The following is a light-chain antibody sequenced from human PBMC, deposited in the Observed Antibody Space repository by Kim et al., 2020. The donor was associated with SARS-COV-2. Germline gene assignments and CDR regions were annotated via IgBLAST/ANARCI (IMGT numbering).Light chain of an antibody. J-gene: IGKJ1*01. CDR2: GVS. CDR1: QSSSDIY. CDR3: QQYGSSPRT. V-gene: IGKV3-20*01. Sequence: SPGDRATLSCRASQSSSDIYFAWYQQKPGQAPRPLIYGVSRRATGIPDRFSGSGSGTDFTLTISRLEPEDFAVYYCQQYGSSPRTFGQGTKVDIK.